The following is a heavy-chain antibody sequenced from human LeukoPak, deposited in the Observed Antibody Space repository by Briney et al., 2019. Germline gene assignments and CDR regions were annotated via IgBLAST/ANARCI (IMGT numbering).Heavy chain of an antibody. D-gene: IGHD6-19*01. Sequence: GGSLRLSCAASGFTFSSYAMSWVRQAPGKGLEWVSGFKKRGYDTDYADSVKGRFTISRDNSQNTVYLQMTSLRSEDTAMYFCAKVYQSGWSYFDYWGQGALVTVSS. CDR3: AKVYQSGWSYFDY. J-gene: IGHJ4*02. CDR1: GFTFSSYA. V-gene: IGHV3-23*01. CDR2: FKKRGYDT.